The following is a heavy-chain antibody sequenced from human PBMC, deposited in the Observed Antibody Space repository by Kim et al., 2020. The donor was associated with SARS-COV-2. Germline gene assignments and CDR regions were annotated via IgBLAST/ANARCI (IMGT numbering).Heavy chain of an antibody. J-gene: IGHJ5*02. CDR2: IYYSGST. Sequence: SETLSLTCTVSGGSISSSSYYWGWIRQPPGKGLEWIGSIYYSGSTYYNPSLKSRVTISVDTSKNQFSLKLSSVTAADTAVYYCARRGNGGYYYNNWFDP. D-gene: IGHD3-22*01. CDR3: ARRGNGGYYYNNWFDP. CDR1: GGSISSSSYY. V-gene: IGHV4-39*01.